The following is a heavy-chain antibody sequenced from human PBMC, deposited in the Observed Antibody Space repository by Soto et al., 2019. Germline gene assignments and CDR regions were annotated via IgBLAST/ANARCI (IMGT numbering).Heavy chain of an antibody. CDR2: IYWDGYK. Sequence: QITLKESGPTLVKPTQTLTLTCTFSGFSLSTSGVGVGWIRQSPGKALEWLAVIYWDGYKHYSPSLKSRLTITEDTSKNQVVLTMNNMDPVDTATYYCAHKGYGDYPLDYWGQGTLVTVSS. CDR3: AHKGYGDYPLDY. V-gene: IGHV2-5*02. D-gene: IGHD4-17*01. J-gene: IGHJ4*02. CDR1: GFSLSTSGVG.